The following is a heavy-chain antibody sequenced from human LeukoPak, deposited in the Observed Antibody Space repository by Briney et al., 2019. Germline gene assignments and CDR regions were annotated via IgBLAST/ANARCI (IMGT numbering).Heavy chain of an antibody. CDR3: ARGGQGSYPYRPPGY. D-gene: IGHD1-26*01. CDR2: INHSGST. J-gene: IGHJ4*02. V-gene: IGHV4-34*01. Sequence: SETLSLTCAVYGGSFSGYYWSWIRQPPGKGLEGIGEINHSGSTNYNPSLKSRVTISVDTSKNQFSLKLSSVTAADTAVYYCARGGQGSYPYRPPGYWGQGTLVTVSS. CDR1: GGSFSGYY.